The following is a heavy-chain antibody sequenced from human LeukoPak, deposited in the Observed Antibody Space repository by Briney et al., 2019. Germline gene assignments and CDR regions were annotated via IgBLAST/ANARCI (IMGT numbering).Heavy chain of an antibody. CDR3: ARGAMVRGSYYMDV. J-gene: IGHJ6*03. CDR1: GDSVSHYQ. CDR2: ISYSGST. D-gene: IGHD3-10*01. V-gene: IGHV4-59*02. Sequence: SETLSLTCTVSGDSVSHYQWSWIRQPPGKGLEWISYISYSGSTNYNPSLKSRVTISVDTSKNQFSLKLSSVTAADTAVYYCARGAMVRGSYYMDVWGKGTTVTVSS.